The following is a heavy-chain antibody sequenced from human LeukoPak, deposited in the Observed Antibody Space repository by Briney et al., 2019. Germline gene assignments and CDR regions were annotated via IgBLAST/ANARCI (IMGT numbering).Heavy chain of an antibody. Sequence: GASVKVSCKASGGTFSSYAISWVRQAPGQGLEWMGGIIPIFGTANYAQKFQGRVTITTDESTSTTYMELSSLRSEDTAVYYCARTSPKNAAFDIWGQGTLVTVSS. CDR2: IIPIFGTA. J-gene: IGHJ3*02. CDR3: ARTSPKNAAFDI. CDR1: GGTFSSYA. V-gene: IGHV1-69*05. D-gene: IGHD2/OR15-2a*01.